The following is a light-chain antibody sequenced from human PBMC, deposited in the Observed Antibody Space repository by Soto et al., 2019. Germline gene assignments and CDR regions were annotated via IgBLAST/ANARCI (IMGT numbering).Light chain of an antibody. V-gene: IGKV3-20*01. Sequence: EIVLTQSPGTLSLSPGERATLSCRASQSVSISLAWYQQKPGQAPRLLIFAASSRVSGIPDRFSGSGSGTDFTLTISRLESEDFALYYCQYYDDSPVYTFGQGTKLEIK. CDR1: QSVSIS. J-gene: IGKJ2*01. CDR2: AAS. CDR3: QYYDDSPVYT.